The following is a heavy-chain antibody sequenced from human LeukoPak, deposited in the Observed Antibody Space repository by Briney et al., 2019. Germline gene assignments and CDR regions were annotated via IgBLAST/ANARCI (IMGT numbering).Heavy chain of an antibody. Sequence: SETLSLTCAVSGGSISSSNWWSWVRQPPGKGLEWIGEIYHSGSTNYNPSLKSRVTISVDTSKNQFSLKLSSVTAADTAVYYCARLARRLSHWYFDLWGRGTLVTVSS. CDR2: IYHSGST. CDR1: GGSISSSNW. CDR3: ARLARRLSHWYFDL. J-gene: IGHJ2*01. D-gene: IGHD3-16*02. V-gene: IGHV4-4*02.